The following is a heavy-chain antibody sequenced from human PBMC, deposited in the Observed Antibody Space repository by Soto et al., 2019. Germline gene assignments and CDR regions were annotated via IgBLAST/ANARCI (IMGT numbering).Heavy chain of an antibody. CDR2: IVVGSGNT. V-gene: IGHV1-58*01. Sequence: QMQLVQSGPEVKKPGTSVKVSCKASGFTFTSSAVQWVRQARGQRLEWIGWIVVGSGNTNYAQKFQERVTITRDMSTSTAYMELSSLRSEDTAVYYCAADAGDGYNYDYWGQGTLVTVSS. CDR3: AADAGDGYNYDY. CDR1: GFTFTSSA. J-gene: IGHJ4*02. D-gene: IGHD5-12*01.